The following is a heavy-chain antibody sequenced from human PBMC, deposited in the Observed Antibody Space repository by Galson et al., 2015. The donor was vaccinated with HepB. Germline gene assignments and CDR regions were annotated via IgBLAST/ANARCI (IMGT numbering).Heavy chain of an antibody. CDR1: GFTFSDAW. CDR2: IQSKTDGETT. V-gene: IGHV3-15*01. Sequence: SLRLSCAASGFTFSDAWMSWVRQAPGKGLEWVGRIQSKTDGETTAYAAPVKGRFTISRDDSKNTLYLQMNSLKTGDTAVYYCATSLRWDSSSSGFFSWGQGTLVTVSS. D-gene: IGHD6-13*01. J-gene: IGHJ4*02. CDR3: ATSLRWDSSSSGFFS.